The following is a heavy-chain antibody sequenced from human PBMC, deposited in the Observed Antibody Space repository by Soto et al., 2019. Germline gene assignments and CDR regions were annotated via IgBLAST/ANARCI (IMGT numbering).Heavy chain of an antibody. Sequence: SETLSLTCSVSGASISSGGYYWSWIRQHPGKGLEWIGYIYSSGTTYYNPSLKSRVTISIDTSKNQFSPKVSSVTAADTAVYYCARGISQLDIWGQGTMVTVSS. CDR3: ARGISQLDI. J-gene: IGHJ3*02. V-gene: IGHV4-31*02. CDR1: GASISSGGYY. CDR2: IYSSGTT.